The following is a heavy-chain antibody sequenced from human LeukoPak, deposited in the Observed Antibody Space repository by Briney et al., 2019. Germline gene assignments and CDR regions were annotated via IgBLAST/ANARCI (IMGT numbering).Heavy chain of an antibody. Sequence: SETLSLTCTVSGYSISSGYYWGWIRQPPGKGLEWIGSIYHSGSTYYNPSLKSRVTISVDTSKNQFSLKLSSVTAVDTAVYYCARATPSSSGGDYWGQGTLVTVSS. J-gene: IGHJ4*02. CDR2: IYHSGST. V-gene: IGHV4-38-2*02. CDR3: ARATPSSSGGDY. CDR1: GYSISSGYY. D-gene: IGHD6-6*01.